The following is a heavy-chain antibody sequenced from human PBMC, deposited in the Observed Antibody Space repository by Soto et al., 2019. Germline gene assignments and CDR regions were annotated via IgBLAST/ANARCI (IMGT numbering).Heavy chain of an antibody. CDR2: INDSGGA. CDR1: GFTFSSYA. V-gene: IGHV3-23*01. CDR3: VKEAAAAGIPYFGY. D-gene: IGHD6-13*01. Sequence: GGSLRLSCAASGFTFSSYAMSWVRQAPGKGLEWVSGINDSGGAFYADSVKGRFTISRDNSKNTLYLQMNSLTAEDTAVYYCVKEAAAAGIPYFGYWGQGTPVTVSS. J-gene: IGHJ4*02.